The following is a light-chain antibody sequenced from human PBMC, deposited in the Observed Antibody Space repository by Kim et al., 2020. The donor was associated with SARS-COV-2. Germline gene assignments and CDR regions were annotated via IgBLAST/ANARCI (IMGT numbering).Light chain of an antibody. V-gene: IGKV1-33*01. CDR2: DAS. J-gene: IGKJ3*01. Sequence: GDRVTITCQASQDISNYLSWYQQKPGKPPKLLIYDASTLETGVPSRFSGSGSGTDFTFTISSLQPEDIATYYCQQYYNPITFGPGTKVDIK. CDR3: QQYYNPIT. CDR1: QDISNY.